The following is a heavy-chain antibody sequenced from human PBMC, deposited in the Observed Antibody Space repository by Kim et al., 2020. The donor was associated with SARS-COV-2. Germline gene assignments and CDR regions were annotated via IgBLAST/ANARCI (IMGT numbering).Heavy chain of an antibody. D-gene: IGHD3-22*01. J-gene: IGHJ3*02. CDR3: ARAPRSYDSSGYYYPDAFDI. Sequence: SETLSLTCTVSGGSISSYYWSWIRQPPGKGLEWIGYIYYSGSTNYNPSLKSRVTISVDTSKNQFSLKLSSVTAADTAVYYCARAPRSYDSSGYYYPDAFDIWGQGTMVTVSS. V-gene: IGHV4-59*13. CDR2: IYYSGST. CDR1: GGSISSYY.